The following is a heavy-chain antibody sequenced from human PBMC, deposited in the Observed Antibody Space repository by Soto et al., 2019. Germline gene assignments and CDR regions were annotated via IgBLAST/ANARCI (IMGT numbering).Heavy chain of an antibody. Sequence: EVQLVETGGGLIQPGGSLRLSCAASGFTVSSNYMNWVRQAPGKGLEWVSIIYSDGTTSYADSVKGRFTISRDNFKNTLHLQMNRLRAGDTAVYYCAILSNWGQGTLVTVSS. CDR2: IYSDGTT. D-gene: IGHD6-6*01. CDR3: AILSN. J-gene: IGHJ4*02. V-gene: IGHV3-53*02. CDR1: GFTVSSNY.